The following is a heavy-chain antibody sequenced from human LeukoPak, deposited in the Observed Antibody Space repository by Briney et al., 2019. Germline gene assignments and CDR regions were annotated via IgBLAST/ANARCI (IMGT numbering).Heavy chain of an antibody. CDR1: GFTFSSYE. V-gene: IGHV3-23*01. J-gene: IGHJ4*02. D-gene: IGHD2-2*01. CDR3: AKGYVVVPAANDY. Sequence: PGGSLRLSCAASGFTFSSYEMNWVRQAPGKGLEWASAISGSGGSTYYADSVKGRFTISRDNSKNTLYLQMNSLRAEDTAVYYCAKGYVVVPAANDYWGQGTLVTVSS. CDR2: ISGSGGST.